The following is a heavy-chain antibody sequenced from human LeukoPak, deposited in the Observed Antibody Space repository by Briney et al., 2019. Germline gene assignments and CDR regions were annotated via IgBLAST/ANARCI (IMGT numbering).Heavy chain of an antibody. Sequence: HPGGSLRLSCAASGFTFDDYAMPWVRQAPGKGLEWVSGISWNSGSTGYADSVKGRFTISRDNAKNSLYLQMNSLRAEDTALYYCAKGSHSSSWTPLGYWGQGTLVTVSS. CDR3: AKGSHSSSWTPLGY. J-gene: IGHJ4*02. V-gene: IGHV3-9*01. D-gene: IGHD6-13*01. CDR1: GFTFDDYA. CDR2: ISWNSGST.